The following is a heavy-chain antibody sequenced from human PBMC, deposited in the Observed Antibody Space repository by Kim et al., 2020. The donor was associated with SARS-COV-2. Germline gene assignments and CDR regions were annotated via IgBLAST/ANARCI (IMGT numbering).Heavy chain of an antibody. CDR3: ATAGVLSVPAASAYYYYGMDV. J-gene: IGHJ6*02. CDR1: GYTLTELS. Sequence: ASVKVSCKVSGYTLTELSMHWVRQAPGKGLEWMGGFDPEDGETIYAQKFQGRVTMTEDTSTDTAYMELSSLRSEDTAVYYCATAGVLSVPAASAYYYYGMDVWGQGTTVTVSS. V-gene: IGHV1-24*01. CDR2: FDPEDGET. D-gene: IGHD2-2*01.